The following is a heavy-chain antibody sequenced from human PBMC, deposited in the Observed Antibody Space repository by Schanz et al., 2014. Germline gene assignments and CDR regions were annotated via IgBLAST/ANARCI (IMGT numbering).Heavy chain of an antibody. CDR1: GGSVSSGRYY. CDR3: ARDRGHGDLPGDI. V-gene: IGHV4-31*11. Sequence: QVQLQESGPGLVKPSQTLSLTCGVSGGSVSSGRYYWSWIRQFPGKGLEWIGFISYSGSTYYNPSLKSRVTISVDTSKNQFSLNLSSATAADTAVYYCARDRGHGDLPGDIWGQGTMVTGSS. CDR2: ISYSGST. J-gene: IGHJ3*02. D-gene: IGHD4-17*01.